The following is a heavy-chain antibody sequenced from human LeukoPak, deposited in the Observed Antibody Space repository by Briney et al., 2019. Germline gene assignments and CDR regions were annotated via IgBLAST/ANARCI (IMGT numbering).Heavy chain of an antibody. D-gene: IGHD2-15*01. CDR2: INHSGST. V-gene: IGHV4-34*01. Sequence: SETLSLTCAVYVGSFSGYYWSWIRQPPWKGLEWIGEINHSGSTNYNPSLKSRVTISVDTSKNQFSLKLSSVTAADTAVYYCARGRRIRWFDPWGQGTLVTVSS. CDR3: ARGRRIRWFDP. J-gene: IGHJ5*02. CDR1: VGSFSGYY.